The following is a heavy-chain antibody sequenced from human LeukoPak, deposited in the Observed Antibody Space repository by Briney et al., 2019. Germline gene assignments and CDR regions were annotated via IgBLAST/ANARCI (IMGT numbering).Heavy chain of an antibody. CDR2: IKPNSGGT. CDR3: ARGGHKNLDQLGRRGDY. D-gene: IGHD7-27*01. CDR1: GYTFTDYY. V-gene: IGHV1-2*02. Sequence: GASVNVSCKASGYTFTDYYMYWVRQAPGQGLEWMGWIKPNSGGTNYTQSFQARVTTTRDTSISTAYMELSRLRSDDTAVYYCARGGHKNLDQLGRRGDYWGQRPLVTVSS. J-gene: IGHJ4*02.